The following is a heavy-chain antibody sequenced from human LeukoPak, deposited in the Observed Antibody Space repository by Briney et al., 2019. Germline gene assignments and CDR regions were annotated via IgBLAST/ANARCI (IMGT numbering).Heavy chain of an antibody. CDR1: RFTFSSYG. CDR3: AKDNLYYYDSSVYQYYSDY. V-gene: IGHV3-30*02. CDR2: IRYDGSNK. Sequence: GGSLRLSCAASRFTFSSYGMHWVRQAPGKGLEWVAFIRYDGSNKYYADSVKGRFTISRDNSKNTLYLQMNSLRAEDTAVYYCAKDNLYYYDSSVYQYYSDYWGQGTLVTVSS. D-gene: IGHD3-22*01. J-gene: IGHJ4*02.